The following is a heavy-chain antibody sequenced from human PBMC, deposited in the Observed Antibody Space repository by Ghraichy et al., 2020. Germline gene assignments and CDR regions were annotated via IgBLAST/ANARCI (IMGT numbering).Heavy chain of an antibody. Sequence: GGSLRLSCAASGFTVSSNYMSWVRQAPGKGLEWVSVIYSGGSTYYADSVKGRFTISRDNSKNTLYLQMNSLRAEDTAVYYCARVLSGSRFDYWGQGTLVTVSS. D-gene: IGHD1-26*01. CDR1: GFTVSSNY. CDR2: IYSGGST. CDR3: ARVLSGSRFDY. J-gene: IGHJ4*02. V-gene: IGHV3-53*01.